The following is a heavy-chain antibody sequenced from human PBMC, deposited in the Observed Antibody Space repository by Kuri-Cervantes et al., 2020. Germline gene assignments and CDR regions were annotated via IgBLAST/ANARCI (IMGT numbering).Heavy chain of an antibody. CDR3: ARDQGSDYYDSSGDAAFDI. D-gene: IGHD3-22*01. CDR2: IYYSGST. Sequence: SETLSLTCTVSGGSISSSSYYWGWIRQPPGKGLEWIGYIYYSGSTNYNPSLKSRVTISVDTSKNQFSLKLSSVTAANTAVYYCARDQGSDYYDSSGDAAFDIWGQGTMVTVSS. V-gene: IGHV4-61*01. CDR1: GGSISSSSYY. J-gene: IGHJ3*02.